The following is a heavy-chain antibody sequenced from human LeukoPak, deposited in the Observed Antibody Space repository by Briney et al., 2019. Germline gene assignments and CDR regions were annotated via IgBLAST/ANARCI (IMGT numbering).Heavy chain of an antibody. Sequence: SETLSLTCAVSDDSFSSHYWTWIRQPPGKGLEWIGYISYVGSTNYNPSLKSRVTISIDTSKNQFSLKLTSVTAADTAVYYCARDLVTVTKGFDIWGQGTMVSVSS. CDR2: ISYVGST. CDR3: ARDLVTVTKGFDI. CDR1: DDSFSSHY. D-gene: IGHD4-17*01. V-gene: IGHV4-59*11. J-gene: IGHJ3*02.